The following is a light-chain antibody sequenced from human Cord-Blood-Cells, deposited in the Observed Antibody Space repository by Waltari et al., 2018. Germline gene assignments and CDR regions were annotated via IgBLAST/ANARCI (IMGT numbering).Light chain of an antibody. V-gene: IGKV1-33*01. J-gene: IGKJ2*03. CDR2: DAS. CDR1: QDISNY. Sequence: DIQMTQSPSSLSASVGDRVTITCQASQDISNYFNWYQQKPGKDPKLLIYDASNLETGVPSRFSGSGSGTDFTFTISSLQPEDIATYYCQQYDNLPPYSFGQGTKLEIK. CDR3: QQYDNLPPYS.